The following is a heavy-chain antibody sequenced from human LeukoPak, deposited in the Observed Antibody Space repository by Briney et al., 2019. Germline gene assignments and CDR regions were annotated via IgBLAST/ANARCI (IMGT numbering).Heavy chain of an antibody. V-gene: IGHV4-31*03. Sequence: KPSETLSLTCSVSGDSISTTAYYWAWIRQHPGKGLEWIANIHYSGTTYHNPSLKSRVNITVDTSKNQFSLKLSSVTAADTAVYYCARDVDYYGSGSYHYFDPWGQGTLVTVSS. CDR2: IHYSGTT. J-gene: IGHJ5*02. CDR1: GDSISTTAYY. D-gene: IGHD3-10*01. CDR3: ARDVDYYGSGSYHYFDP.